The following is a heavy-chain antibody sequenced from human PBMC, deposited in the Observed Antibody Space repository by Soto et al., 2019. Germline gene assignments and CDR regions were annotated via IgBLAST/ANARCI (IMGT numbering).Heavy chain of an antibody. D-gene: IGHD3-22*01. Sequence: PSGTLALTLALYGGSFRGYYWGCVRHPPGKGVEGIGEINYRGRTNYNPSRKSRVTISGDTSKNQFSLKLSSVTAADTAVYYCARVGVYYDSSGSLASNCFDYWGQGTLVT. CDR1: GGSFRGYY. CDR2: INYRGRT. J-gene: IGHJ4*02. CDR3: ARVGVYYDSSGSLASNCFDY. V-gene: IGHV4-34*01.